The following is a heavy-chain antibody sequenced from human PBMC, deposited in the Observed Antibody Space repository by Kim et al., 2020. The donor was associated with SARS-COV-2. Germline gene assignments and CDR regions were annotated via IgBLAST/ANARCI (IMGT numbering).Heavy chain of an antibody. Sequence: GGSLRLSCAASGFIFDDYAMHWVRQAPGKGLEWVSLISWNSGNIGYAASVKGRFTISRDNAKNALFLQMNSLRAEDTALYYCVKGSSWFYFDYWGQGTLVTVSS. D-gene: IGHD2-15*01. V-gene: IGHV3-9*01. CDR3: VKGSSWFYFDY. J-gene: IGHJ4*02. CDR1: GFIFDDYA. CDR2: ISWNSGNI.